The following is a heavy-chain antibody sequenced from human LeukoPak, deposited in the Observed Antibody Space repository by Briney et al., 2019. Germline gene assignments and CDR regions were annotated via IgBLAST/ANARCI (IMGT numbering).Heavy chain of an antibody. J-gene: IGHJ4*02. CDR2: IKQDGSEK. Sequence: AGGSLRLSCAASGFTFSSYWMSWVRQAPGKGLEWVANIKQDGSEKYYVDSVKGRFTISRDNAKNSLYLQMNSLRAEDTAVYYCARDRELGHGSGSYLFWGQGTLVTVSS. D-gene: IGHD3-10*01. CDR3: ARDRELGHGSGSYLF. CDR1: GFTFSSYW. V-gene: IGHV3-7*01.